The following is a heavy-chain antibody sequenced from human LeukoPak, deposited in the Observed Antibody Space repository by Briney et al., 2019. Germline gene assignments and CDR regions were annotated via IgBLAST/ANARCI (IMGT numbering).Heavy chain of an antibody. Sequence: ASVKVSCKASGYTFTSYGISWVRQAPGQGLEWMGWISAYNGNTNYAQKLQGRVTMTTDTSTSTAYMELRSLRSDDTAVYYCARALLWCGEPSHIDYWGQGTLVTASS. D-gene: IGHD3-10*01. CDR3: ARALLWCGEPSHIDY. CDR1: GYTFTSYG. J-gene: IGHJ4*02. V-gene: IGHV1-18*01. CDR2: ISAYNGNT.